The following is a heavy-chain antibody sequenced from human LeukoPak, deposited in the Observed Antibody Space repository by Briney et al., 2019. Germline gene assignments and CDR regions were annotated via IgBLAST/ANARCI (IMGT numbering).Heavy chain of an antibody. CDR2: IYYSGST. V-gene: IGHV4-59*01. CDR3: ARFFYDSSGYYYFDY. CDR1: GGSISGYY. J-gene: IGHJ4*02. D-gene: IGHD3-22*01. Sequence: SETLSLTCTVSGGSISGYYWNWIRQPPGKGLEWIGYIYYSGSTNYNPSLKSRVTISVDTSKNQFSVKLSSVTAAGTAVYYCARFFYDSSGYYYFDYWGQGTLVTVSS.